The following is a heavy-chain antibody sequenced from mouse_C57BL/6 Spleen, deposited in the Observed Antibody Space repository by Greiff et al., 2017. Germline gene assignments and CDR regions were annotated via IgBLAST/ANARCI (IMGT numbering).Heavy chain of an antibody. J-gene: IGHJ2*01. CDR2: INPNDGTT. V-gene: IGHV1-39*01. D-gene: IGHD2-4*01. CDR1: GYSFTDYN. Sequence: EVQLQQSGPELVKPGASVKISCKASGYSFTDYNMNWVKQSNGKSLEWIGVINPNDGTTSYNQKFKGKATLTVDQSSSTAYMQLNSLTSEDSAVYYCAKNYDYDRRYFDYWGQGTTLTVSS. CDR3: AKNYDYDRRYFDY.